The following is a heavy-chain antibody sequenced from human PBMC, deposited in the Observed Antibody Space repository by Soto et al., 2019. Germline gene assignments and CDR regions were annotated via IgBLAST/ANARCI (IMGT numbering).Heavy chain of an antibody. J-gene: IGHJ4*02. Sequence: PSETLSLTCNVSGDSMTKYYWSWIRQPAGKGLEWIGRIYTSGSTNYNPSLKSRVTMSIDTSNNHFSLNLKSVTAADTAAYYCARTVGAAYYFDFWGQGALVTVSS. CDR3: ARTVGAAYYFDF. CDR2: IYTSGST. D-gene: IGHD1-26*01. V-gene: IGHV4-4*07. CDR1: GDSMTKYY.